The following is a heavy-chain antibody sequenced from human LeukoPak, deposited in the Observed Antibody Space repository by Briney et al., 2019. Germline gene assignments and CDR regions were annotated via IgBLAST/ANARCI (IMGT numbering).Heavy chain of an antibody. CDR3: ARSAGDPHAFDV. V-gene: IGHV3-30-3*01. CDR2: ISYDGSNK. CDR1: GFTFSRHA. Sequence: GRSLRLSCAASGFTFSRHAMHWVRQAPGKGLEWVAVISYDGSNKDYADSVKGRFTVSRDNSKNTLYLQLSSLRAEDTAVFYCARSAGDPHAFDVWGQGTMVTVSS. D-gene: IGHD4-17*01. J-gene: IGHJ3*01.